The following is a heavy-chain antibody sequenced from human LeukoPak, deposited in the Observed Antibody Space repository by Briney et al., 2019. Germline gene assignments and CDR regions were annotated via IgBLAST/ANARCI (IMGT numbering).Heavy chain of an antibody. J-gene: IGHJ4*01. Sequence: GGSLRLSCAASGFTVSRDYMSWVRQAPGKGLEWVSVIYGGGTTHYADSVRGRLTISRDNSKNTLYLQMNSLRADDTAVYYCARAIQFGGYFDYWGQGALVTVSS. D-gene: IGHD2-15*01. CDR3: ARAIQFGGYFDY. CDR2: IYGGGTT. V-gene: IGHV3-53*01. CDR1: GFTVSRDY.